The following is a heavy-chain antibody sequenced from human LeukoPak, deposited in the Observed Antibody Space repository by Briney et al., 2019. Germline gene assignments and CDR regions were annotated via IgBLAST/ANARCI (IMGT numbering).Heavy chain of an antibody. CDR2: IIPIFGTA. D-gene: IGHD2-2*01. J-gene: IGHJ4*02. CDR3: ASRLYCSNTRCRNFPFAY. Sequence: SVKVSCKASGGTFSSYAISWVRQAPGQGLEWMGGIIPIFGTADYAQKFQDRVTITADESTSTAYMELSSLRSEDTAIYYCASRLYCSNTRCRNFPFAYWGQGTLVTVSS. CDR1: GGTFSSYA. V-gene: IGHV1-69*01.